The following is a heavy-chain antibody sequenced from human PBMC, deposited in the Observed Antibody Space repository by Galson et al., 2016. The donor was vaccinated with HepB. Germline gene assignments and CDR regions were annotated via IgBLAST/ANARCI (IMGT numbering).Heavy chain of an antibody. CDR3: ARFFGSGSYLDY. Sequence: SVKVSCKASGYTFSSYTLHWVRQAPGQGLEWMGWISVGGGDTKYSRDFQGRVTFTRDTSANTAFLELSRLRFGDTAIYYCARFFGSGSYLDYWGQGTLVTVSS. D-gene: IGHD3-10*01. CDR2: ISVGGGDT. CDR1: GYTFSSYT. J-gene: IGHJ4*02. V-gene: IGHV1-3*01.